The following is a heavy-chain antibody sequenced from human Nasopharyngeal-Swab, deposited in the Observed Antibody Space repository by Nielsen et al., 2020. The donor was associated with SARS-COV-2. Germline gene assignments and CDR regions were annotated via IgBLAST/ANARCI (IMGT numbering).Heavy chain of an antibody. J-gene: IGHJ4*02. D-gene: IGHD1-14*01. CDR2: ITDAGGRT. CDR1: GFTFSSYA. CDR3: ARERWRDHDFDA. Sequence: GESLKISCAASGFTFSSYAMSWVRQTPGKGPEWVSSITDAGGRTHYADSVKGRFTVSRENAKNSMFLQMISLRAEDTAVYYCARERWRDHDFDAWGQGTLVIVSS. V-gene: IGHV3-23*01.